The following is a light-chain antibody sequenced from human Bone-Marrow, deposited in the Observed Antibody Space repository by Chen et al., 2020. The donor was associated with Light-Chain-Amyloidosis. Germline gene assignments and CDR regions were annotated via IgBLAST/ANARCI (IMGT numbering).Light chain of an antibody. Sequence: QSVLTQPPSASGNPGPRFTLSGSGSNSNVGTDNVYWYQQPPGTAPKLLIYNDILRPSGVPDRISGSKSGSSAFLAISGLRSEDEADYYCAAWDASLRVYLFGAGTKVTVL. CDR1: NSNVGTDN. CDR2: NDI. CDR3: AAWDASLRVYL. V-gene: IGLV1-47*01. J-gene: IGLJ1*01.